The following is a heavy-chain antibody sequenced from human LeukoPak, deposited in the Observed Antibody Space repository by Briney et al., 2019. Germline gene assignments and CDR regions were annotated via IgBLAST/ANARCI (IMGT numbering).Heavy chain of an antibody. Sequence: SGPTLVNPTQTLTLTCSFSGFSLSTSGVGVGWIRQPPGKALEWLALIYWDDDKRYSPSLKSRLTITKDSSRNQVVLTMTNMDPVDTATYYCAHFLTVRHSNSSQVNFFDPWGQGTLVTVSS. CDR3: AHFLTVRHSNSSQVNFFDP. CDR1: GFSLSTSGVG. J-gene: IGHJ5*02. V-gene: IGHV2-5*02. D-gene: IGHD1-20*01. CDR2: IYWDDDK.